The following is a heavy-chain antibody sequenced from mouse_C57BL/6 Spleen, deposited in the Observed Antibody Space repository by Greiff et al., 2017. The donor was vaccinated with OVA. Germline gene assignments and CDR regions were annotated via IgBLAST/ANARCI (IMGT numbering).Heavy chain of an antibody. CDR3: ARGHYYGSSYEFAY. V-gene: IGHV3-6*01. Sequence: ESGPGLVKPSQSLSLTCSVTGYSITSGYYWNWIRQFPGNKLEWMGYISYDGSNNYNPSLKNRISLTRDTSKNQFFLKLNSVTTEDTATYYCARGHYYGSSYEFAYWGQGTLVTVSA. CDR1: GYSITSGYY. D-gene: IGHD1-1*01. CDR2: ISYDGSN. J-gene: IGHJ3*01.